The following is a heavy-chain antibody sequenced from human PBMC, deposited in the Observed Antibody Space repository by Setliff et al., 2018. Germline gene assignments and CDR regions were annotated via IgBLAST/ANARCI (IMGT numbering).Heavy chain of an antibody. Sequence: ASVKVSCKASGYTFTTHGLHWVRQAPGQRLEWMGWFNVGHGYTKYSQKFQGRVTMTSDTSARTAYMELNSLRSEDTALYYCARGGGVNDDNSGFYRSFDYWGQGTLVTVSS. CDR1: GYTFTTHG. D-gene: IGHD3-22*01. V-gene: IGHV1-3*01. J-gene: IGHJ4*02. CDR2: FNVGHGYT. CDR3: ARGGGVNDDNSGFYRSFDY.